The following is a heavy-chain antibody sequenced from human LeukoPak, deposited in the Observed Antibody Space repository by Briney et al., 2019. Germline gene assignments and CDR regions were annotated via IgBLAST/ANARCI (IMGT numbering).Heavy chain of an antibody. D-gene: IGHD6-19*01. CDR2: ISSSSSTI. V-gene: IGHV3-48*02. CDR3: ARSYSSGWFYFDY. J-gene: IGHJ4*02. Sequence: GGSLRLSCAASGFTFSTYSMNWVRQAPGKGLEWVSYISSSSSTIYYADSVEGRFTISRDNAKNSLYLQMNSLRDEDTAVYSCARSYSSGWFYFDYWGQGTLVTVSS. CDR1: GFTFSTYS.